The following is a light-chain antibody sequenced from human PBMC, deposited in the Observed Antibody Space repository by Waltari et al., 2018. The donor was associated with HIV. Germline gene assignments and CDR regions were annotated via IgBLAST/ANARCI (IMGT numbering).Light chain of an antibody. CDR1: QHISTF. CDR3: QQSYSTPWT. CDR2: AAS. V-gene: IGKV1-39*01. J-gene: IGKJ1*01. Sequence: DIQMTQSPSSLSASVGDRVIITCRASQHISTFLNWYQHKPGKAPKLLIYAASSLQSGFPSRFSGSGSGTDFTLTISSLQPEDFATYYCQQSYSTPWTFGQGTKVEIK.